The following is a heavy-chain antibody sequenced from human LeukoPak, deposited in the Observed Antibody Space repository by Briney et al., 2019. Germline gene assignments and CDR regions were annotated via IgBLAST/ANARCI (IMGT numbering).Heavy chain of an antibody. CDR3: ARRSSGIYCSGGSCYFDY. J-gene: IGHJ4*02. V-gene: IGHV4-30-4*08. CDR2: IYYSGST. D-gene: IGHD2-15*01. Sequence: LRLSCAASGFTFSDYYMSWIRQPPGKGLEWIGYIYYSGSTYYNPSLKSRVTISVDTSKNQFSLKLSSVTAADTSVYYCARRSSGIYCSGGSCYFDYWGQGTLVTVSS. CDR1: GFTFSDYY.